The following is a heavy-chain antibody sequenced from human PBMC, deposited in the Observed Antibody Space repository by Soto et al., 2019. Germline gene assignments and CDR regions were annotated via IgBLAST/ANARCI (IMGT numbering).Heavy chain of an antibody. CDR2: IIPIFGTA. CDR1: GGTFSSYA. V-gene: IGHV1-69*01. CDR3: ARDLSGNYDSSGYYQGWFDP. Sequence: QVQLVQSGAEVKKPGSSVKVSCKASGGTFSSYAIGWVRQAPGQGLEWMGGIIPIFGTANYAQKFQGRVTITADESTSTAYMELSSLRSEDTAVYYCARDLSGNYDSSGYYQGWFDPWGQGTLVTVSS. J-gene: IGHJ5*02. D-gene: IGHD3-22*01.